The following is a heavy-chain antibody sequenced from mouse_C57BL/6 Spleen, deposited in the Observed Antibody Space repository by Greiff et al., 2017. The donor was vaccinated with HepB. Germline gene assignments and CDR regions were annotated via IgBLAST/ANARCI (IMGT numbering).Heavy chain of an antibody. D-gene: IGHD2-12*01. Sequence: QVQLQQSGAELVRPGASVTLSCKASGYTFTDYEMHWVKQTPVHGLEWIGAIDPETGGTAYNQKFKGKAILTADKSSSTAYMELRSLTSEDSAVYYCTRYYYSDGVYCDYWGQGTTLTVSS. CDR1: GYTFTDYE. J-gene: IGHJ2*01. CDR3: TRYYYSDGVYCDY. V-gene: IGHV1-15*01. CDR2: IDPETGGT.